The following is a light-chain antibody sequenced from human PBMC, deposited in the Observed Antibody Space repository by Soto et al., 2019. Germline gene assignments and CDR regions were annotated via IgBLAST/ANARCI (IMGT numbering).Light chain of an antibody. CDR3: HQCSSSHPFT. CDR1: QTVSSTH. Sequence: IVLTQSPGTLSLSPGERATLSCRASQTVSSTHLAWYQQKPGQAPRLLIYGASTRASGIPDRFSGSGSGTDFTLTISRLEPEDFAVYYCHQCSSSHPFTFGGGTKVEIK. V-gene: IGKV3-20*01. J-gene: IGKJ4*01. CDR2: GAS.